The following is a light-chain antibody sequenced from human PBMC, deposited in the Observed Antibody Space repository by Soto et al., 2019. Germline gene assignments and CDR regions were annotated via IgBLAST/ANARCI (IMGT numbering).Light chain of an antibody. Sequence: EIVLTQSPATLSVSPGERATLSCRASQSVSSNLAWYQQKPGQARTLLIYGASTRATGIPARFSGSGCGTAFTLTIISLQSEDFAAYYCHQYNNWPPLTFGRGTKVEIK. J-gene: IGKJ4*01. CDR3: HQYNNWPPLT. V-gene: IGKV3-15*01. CDR1: QSVSSN. CDR2: GAS.